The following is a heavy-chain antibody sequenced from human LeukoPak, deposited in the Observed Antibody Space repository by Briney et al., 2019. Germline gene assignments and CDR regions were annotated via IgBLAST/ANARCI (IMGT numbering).Heavy chain of an antibody. D-gene: IGHD3-3*01. Sequence: SETLSLTCTVSGGSISSHYWSWIRQPPGKGLEWIGYIYYSGSTNHNPSLKSRVTISVDTSKNQFSLKLSSVTAADTAVYYCARGYDFWSGYYWNWFDPWGQGTLVTVSS. V-gene: IGHV4-59*11. CDR3: ARGYDFWSGYYWNWFDP. CDR2: IYYSGST. CDR1: GGSISSHY. J-gene: IGHJ5*02.